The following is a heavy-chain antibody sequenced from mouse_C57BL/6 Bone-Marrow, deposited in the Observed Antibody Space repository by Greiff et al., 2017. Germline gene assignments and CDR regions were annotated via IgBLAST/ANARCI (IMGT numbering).Heavy chain of an antibody. V-gene: IGHV2-9*01. CDR3: AKRGYYGWFAY. D-gene: IGHD1-1*01. J-gene: IGHJ3*01. Sequence: VMLVESGPGLVAPSPCLSLSCTVSGFSLTSYGVDWVRQPPGKGLEWLGVIWGGGSTNYNSALMSRLSISKDNSKSQVFLQRSSLQTDDTAMYYCAKRGYYGWFAYWGQGTLVTVSA. CDR2: IWGGGST. CDR1: GFSLTSYG.